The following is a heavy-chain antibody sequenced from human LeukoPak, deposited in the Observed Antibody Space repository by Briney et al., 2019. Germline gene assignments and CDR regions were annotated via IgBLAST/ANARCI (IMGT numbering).Heavy chain of an antibody. Sequence: PSETPSHTCSVYGMPLCRYYCSWIRQDPGERLGGDGEINHSGSSNYNPPLKSRVSISVDTSNNQFSLTLSPVTAADTAVYYCASRRLRYMVGVYYWGQGTLVTVSS. CDR2: INHSGSS. CDR1: GMPLCRYY. J-gene: IGHJ4*02. D-gene: IGHD3-16*01. V-gene: IGHV4-34*01. CDR3: ASRRLRYMVGVYY.